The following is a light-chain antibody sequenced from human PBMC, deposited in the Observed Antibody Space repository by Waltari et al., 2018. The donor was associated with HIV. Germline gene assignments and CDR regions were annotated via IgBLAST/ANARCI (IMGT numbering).Light chain of an antibody. CDR3: QQSYSSPPT. V-gene: IGKV1-39*01. CDR1: QNIRSN. J-gene: IGKJ1*01. CDR2: AAS. Sequence: DIQMTQSPYSLSASVGDRVTITCRASQNIRSNLNWYQQKPGKAPRLLIYAASSLQNMVPSRFSGSGSGTDFTLTISSLQPEDFATYHCQQSYSSPPTFGQGTNVEIK.